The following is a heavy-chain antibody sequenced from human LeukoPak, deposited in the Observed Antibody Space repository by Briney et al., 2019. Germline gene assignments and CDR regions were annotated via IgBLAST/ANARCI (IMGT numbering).Heavy chain of an antibody. CDR2: INHSGST. CDR1: GGSFSGYY. CDR3: ARHESGDGYNPYYFDY. D-gene: IGHD5-12*01. V-gene: IGHV4-34*01. J-gene: IGHJ4*02. Sequence: SETLSLTCAVYGGSFSGYYWSWIRQPPGKGLEWIGEINHSGSTNYNPSLKSRVTISVDTSKNQFSLKLSSVTAADTAVYYCARHESGDGYNPYYFDYWGQGTLVTVSS.